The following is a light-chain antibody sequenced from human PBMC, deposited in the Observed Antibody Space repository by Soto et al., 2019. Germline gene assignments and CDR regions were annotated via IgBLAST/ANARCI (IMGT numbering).Light chain of an antibody. CDR1: QTISSW. J-gene: IGKJ1*01. CDR3: QHYNSYSEA. Sequence: RMTQSPSTLSGTVGDRVTITCRASQTISSWLAWYQQKPGKAPKLLIYKASTLKSGVPSRFSGSGSGTEFTLTISSLQPDDFATYYCQHYNSYSEAFGQGTKVDIK. V-gene: IGKV1-5*03. CDR2: KAS.